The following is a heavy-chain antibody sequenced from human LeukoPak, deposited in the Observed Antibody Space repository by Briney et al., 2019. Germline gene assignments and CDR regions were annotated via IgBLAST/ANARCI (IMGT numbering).Heavy chain of an antibody. J-gene: IGHJ4*02. CDR3: ASGRIEAFDY. CDR1: GGSISSYY. V-gene: IGHV4-59*01. D-gene: IGHD1-26*01. Sequence: SETLSLTCTVSGGSISSYYWSWIRQPPGKGLEWIGYIYYSGSTNYNPPLKSRVTISVDTSKNQFSLKLSSVSAADTAVYYCASGRIEAFDYWGQGTLVTVSS. CDR2: IYYSGST.